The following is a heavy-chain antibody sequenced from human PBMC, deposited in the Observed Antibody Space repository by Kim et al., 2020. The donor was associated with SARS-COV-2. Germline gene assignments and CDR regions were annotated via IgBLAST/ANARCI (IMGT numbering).Heavy chain of an antibody. J-gene: IGHJ4*02. CDR2: ST. Sequence: STYYEDTVKGRFTISRDNSKNTLYLKRNSVRAEDTAVYYCARDLVVGGLDYWGQGTLVTVSS. D-gene: IGHD2-15*01. CDR3: ARDLVVGGLDY. V-gene: IGHV3-66*01.